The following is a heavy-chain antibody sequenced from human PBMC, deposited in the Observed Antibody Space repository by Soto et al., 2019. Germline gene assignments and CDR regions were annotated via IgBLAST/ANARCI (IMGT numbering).Heavy chain of an antibody. V-gene: IGHV1-3*01. Sequence: GASVKVSCKVSEHTLTELCMHWVRQAPGQRLEWMGWINAGNGNTKYSQKFQGRVTMTRSTSTNTAYMELSSLISDDTAVYYCARAPPVRHVLLVAPTSYHWFDAWGQGTLVTVS. D-gene: IGHD1-26*01. J-gene: IGHJ5*02. CDR3: ARAPPVRHVLLVAPTSYHWFDA. CDR1: EHTLTELC. CDR2: INAGNGNT.